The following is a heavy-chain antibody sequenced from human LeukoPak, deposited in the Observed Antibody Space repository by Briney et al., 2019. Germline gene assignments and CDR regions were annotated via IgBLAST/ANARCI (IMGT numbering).Heavy chain of an antibody. CDR2: IYYSGST. V-gene: IGHV4-31*03. CDR1: GGSISSGGYY. J-gene: IGHJ4*02. CDR3: ARGGVARGFDY. D-gene: IGHD2-15*01. Sequence: SETLSLTCTVSGGSISSGGYYWSWIRQHPGKGLEWIGYIYYSGSTYYNPSLKSRVTISVDTSKNQFSLKLSSVTAADTAVYYCARGGVARGFDYWGQGTLVTVSS.